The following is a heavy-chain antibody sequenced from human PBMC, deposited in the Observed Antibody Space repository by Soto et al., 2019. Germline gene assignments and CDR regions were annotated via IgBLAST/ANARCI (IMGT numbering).Heavy chain of an antibody. D-gene: IGHD3-22*01. V-gene: IGHV1-2*04. J-gene: IGHJ4*02. CDR1: GSTFTCYY. CDR2: INPNSGGT. Sequence: ASVKVSCKASGSTFTCYYMHWVRQAPGQGLEWMGWINPNSGGTNYAQKFQGWVTMTRDTSISTAYMELSRLRSDDTAVYYCARVIYYDSSGYYYYFDYWGQGTLVTVSS. CDR3: ARVIYYDSSGYYYYFDY.